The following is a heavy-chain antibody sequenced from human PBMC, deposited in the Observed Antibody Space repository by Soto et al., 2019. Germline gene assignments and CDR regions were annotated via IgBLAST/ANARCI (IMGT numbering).Heavy chain of an antibody. CDR3: ASSTIFGVAAGFDP. V-gene: IGHV3-21*01. Sequence: EVQLVESGGGLVKPGGSLRLSCAASGFTFSSYSMNWVRQAPGKGLEWVSSISSSSSYIYYADSVKGRFTISRDNAKNSLYLQMNSLRAEDTAVYYCASSTIFGVAAGFDPWGQGTLVTVSS. J-gene: IGHJ5*02. CDR1: GFTFSSYS. CDR2: ISSSSSYI. D-gene: IGHD3-3*01.